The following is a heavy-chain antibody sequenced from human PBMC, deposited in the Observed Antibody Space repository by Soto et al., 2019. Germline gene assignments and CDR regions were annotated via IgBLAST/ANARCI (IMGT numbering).Heavy chain of an antibody. CDR1: GFTFSSYW. Sequence: EVQLVESGGGLVQPGGSLRLSCAASGFTFSSYWMYWVRQAPGKGLVWVSRIKTDGSITSYADSVKGRFTVSRDNARDMLYLQMNSLRAEDTAVYYCATDMNTVPEYWGQGTLVTVSS. CDR3: ATDMNTVPEY. J-gene: IGHJ4*02. V-gene: IGHV3-74*01. D-gene: IGHD3-16*01. CDR2: IKTDGSIT.